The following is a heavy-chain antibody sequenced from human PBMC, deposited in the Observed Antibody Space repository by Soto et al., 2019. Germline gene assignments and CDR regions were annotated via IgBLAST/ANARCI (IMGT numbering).Heavy chain of an antibody. CDR3: ARDYCSVGYCYVDY. CDR2: IHYSGST. J-gene: IGHJ4*02. V-gene: IGHV4-31*03. CDR1: GGSISSGGYY. D-gene: IGHD2-15*01. Sequence: SETLSLTCTVSGGSISSGGYYWSWIRQHPGKGLEWIGYIHYSGSTYYNPSLKSRVSISVDTSKNHFSLKLSSVTAADTAMYYCARDYCSVGYCYVDYWGQGTLVTVSS.